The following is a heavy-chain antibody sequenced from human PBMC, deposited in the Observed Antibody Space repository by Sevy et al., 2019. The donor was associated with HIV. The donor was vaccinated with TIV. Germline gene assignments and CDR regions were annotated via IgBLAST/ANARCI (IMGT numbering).Heavy chain of an antibody. CDR1: GGSFSGYY. V-gene: IGHV4-34*01. J-gene: IGHJ6*02. CDR2: INHSGST. CDR3: ARDRAVWFRELSDKQMVHYYYYGMDV. D-gene: IGHD3-10*01. Sequence: SETLSLTCAVYGGSFSGYYWNWIRQTPGKGLEWIGEINHSGSTNYNPSLRSRVTISVDTSKNQFSLRLNSVTAEDTAVYYCARDRAVWFRELSDKQMVHYYYYGMDVWGQGTTVTVSS.